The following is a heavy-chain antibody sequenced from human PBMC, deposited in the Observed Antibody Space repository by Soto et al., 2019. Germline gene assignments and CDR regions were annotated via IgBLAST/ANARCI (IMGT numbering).Heavy chain of an antibody. CDR3: AAGGGLPRYY. Sequence: QLQLQESGSGLVKPSQTLSLTCAVSGGSISSGGYSWSWIRKPPVKGLEWMGYIFHSGSTYYNPSLKGRVTISVDRSKNQFSLKLSSVTAADTAVYYCAAGGGLPRYYWGQGTLVTVSS. CDR2: IFHSGST. CDR1: GGSISSGGYS. V-gene: IGHV4-30-2*01. D-gene: IGHD5-12*01. J-gene: IGHJ4*02.